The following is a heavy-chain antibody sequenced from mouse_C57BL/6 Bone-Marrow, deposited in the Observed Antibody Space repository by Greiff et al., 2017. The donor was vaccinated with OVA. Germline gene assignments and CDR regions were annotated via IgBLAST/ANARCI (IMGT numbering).Heavy chain of an antibody. J-gene: IGHJ4*01. Sequence: EVQRVESGPELVKPGASVKIPCKASGYTFTDYNMDWVKQSHGKSLEWIGDINPNNGGTIYNQKFKGKATLTVDKSSSTAYMELRSLTSEDTAVYYCARGIYYDYEGYYAMDYWGQGTSVTVSS. CDR2: INPNNGGT. CDR1: GYTFTDYN. D-gene: IGHD2-4*01. V-gene: IGHV1-18*01. CDR3: ARGIYYDYEGYYAMDY.